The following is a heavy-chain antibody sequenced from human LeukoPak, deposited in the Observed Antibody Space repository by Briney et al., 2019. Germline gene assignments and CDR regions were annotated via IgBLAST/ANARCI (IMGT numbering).Heavy chain of an antibody. CDR3: ARDRSGDSSLDY. J-gene: IGHJ4*02. Sequence: SQTLSLTCTVSGGSISSGDYYWSWIRQPPGKGLEWIGYIYYTGSTNYNPSLKSRVTISVDTSKNQFSLKLSSVTAADTAVYYCARDRSGDSSLDYWGQGTLVTVSS. D-gene: IGHD6-13*01. V-gene: IGHV4-30-4*01. CDR2: IYYTGST. CDR1: GGSISSGDYY.